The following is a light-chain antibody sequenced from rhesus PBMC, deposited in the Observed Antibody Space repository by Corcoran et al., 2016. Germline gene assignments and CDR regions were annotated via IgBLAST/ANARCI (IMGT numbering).Light chain of an antibody. CDR3: MQALRSPWT. J-gene: IGKJ1*01. Sequence: DIVMTQTPLSLPVTLGEPASISCRSSQSLVYSDGKTYLYWYLQKPGQSPQPLMYLVSKRAFGVPDKCSGSGSGTDFTLKISRVEAEEFGVYYCMQALRSPWTFGQGTKVEIK. CDR2: LVS. CDR1: QSLVYSDGKTY. V-gene: IGKV2-82*02.